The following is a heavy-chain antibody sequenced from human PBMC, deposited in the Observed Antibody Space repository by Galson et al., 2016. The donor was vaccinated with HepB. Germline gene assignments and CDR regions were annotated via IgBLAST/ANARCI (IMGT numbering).Heavy chain of an antibody. J-gene: IGHJ5*02. CDR1: GGTFSSYD. V-gene: IGHV1-69*06. CDR3: ARDVGNIAAVVCRFDP. Sequence: SVKVSCKASGGTFSSYDISWVRQVPGQGLEWMGGIIPMFGTPKYAQKFQGRVTIIADKSTSTAYMEVSSLTSEDTAVYFCARDVGNIAAVVCRFDPWGQGTRVTVSS. CDR2: IIPMFGTP. D-gene: IGHD6-13*01.